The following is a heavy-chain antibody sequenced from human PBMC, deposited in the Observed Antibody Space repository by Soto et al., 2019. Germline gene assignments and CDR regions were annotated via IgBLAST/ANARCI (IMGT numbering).Heavy chain of an antibody. Sequence: GSLGLSCAASVFTFSSYAMTWVRQAPGKGLEWVSGISGGGGVSTYYADSVKGRFTISRDNSMNTLYLQMNRLRAEDTAVYYCAKDAISMVRGVNNWFDPWGQGTLVTVSS. CDR1: VFTFSSYA. CDR3: AKDAISMVRGVNNWFDP. D-gene: IGHD3-10*01. CDR2: ISGGGGVST. V-gene: IGHV3-23*01. J-gene: IGHJ5*02.